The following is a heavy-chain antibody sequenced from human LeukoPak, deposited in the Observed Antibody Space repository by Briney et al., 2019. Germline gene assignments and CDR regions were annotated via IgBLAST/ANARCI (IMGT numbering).Heavy chain of an antibody. V-gene: IGHV1-2*02. CDR1: GCTFTGYY. D-gene: IGHD5-12*01. J-gene: IGHJ4*02. CDR3: ARTSLYVDIAATIPYGIYYFDY. CDR2: INPNSGGT. Sequence: GASVKVFCKASGCTFTGYYMHWVRQAPGQGLEWMGWINPNSGGTNYAQKFQGRVTMTRDTSTSTAYMELRSLRSDDTAVYYCARTSLYVDIAATIPYGIYYFDYWGQGTLVTVSS.